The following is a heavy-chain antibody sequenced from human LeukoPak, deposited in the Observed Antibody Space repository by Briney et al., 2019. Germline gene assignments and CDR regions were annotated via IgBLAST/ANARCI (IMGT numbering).Heavy chain of an antibody. V-gene: IGHV1-69*02. CDR2: IIPILGIA. CDR1: GGTFSSYT. D-gene: IGHD6-19*01. J-gene: IGHJ5*02. CDR3: ARSRLQWLVRGWFDP. Sequence: ASVKVSCKASGGTFSSYTISWVRQAPGQGLEWMGRIIPILGIANYAQKFQGRVTITADKSTSTAYMELSSLRSEDTAVYYCARSRLQWLVRGWFDPWGQGTLVTVSS.